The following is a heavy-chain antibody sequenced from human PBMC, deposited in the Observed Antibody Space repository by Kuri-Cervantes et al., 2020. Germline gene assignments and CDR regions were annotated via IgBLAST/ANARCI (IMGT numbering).Heavy chain of an antibody. Sequence: SETLSLTCTVPGGSVSSGSYYWSWIRQPPGKGLEWIGYIYYSGSTNYNPSLKSRVTISVDTSKNQFSLKLSSVTAADTAVYYCARAHTVVTRARSRYFDYWGQGTLVTVSS. CDR2: IYYSGST. CDR1: GGSVSSGSYY. V-gene: IGHV4-61*01. J-gene: IGHJ4*02. CDR3: ARAHTVVTRARSRYFDY. D-gene: IGHD4-23*01.